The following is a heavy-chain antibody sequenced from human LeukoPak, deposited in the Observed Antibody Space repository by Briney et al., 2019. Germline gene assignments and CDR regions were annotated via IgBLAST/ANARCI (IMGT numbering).Heavy chain of an antibody. CDR2: ISAYNGNT. V-gene: IGHV1-18*01. CDR1: GYTFTSYG. J-gene: IGHJ4*02. Sequence: ASVKVSCKASGYTFTSYGISWVRQAPGQGLEWMGWISAYNGNTNYAQELQGRVTMTTDTSTGTAYMELRSLRSDDTAVYYCARGVDYYDSSGYYENDFDYWGQGTLVTVSS. D-gene: IGHD3-22*01. CDR3: ARGVDYYDSSGYYENDFDY.